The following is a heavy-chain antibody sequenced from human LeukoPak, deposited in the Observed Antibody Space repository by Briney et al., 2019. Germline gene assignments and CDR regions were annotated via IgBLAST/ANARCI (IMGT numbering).Heavy chain of an antibody. D-gene: IGHD3-10*01. CDR1: GGSISSYY. J-gene: IGHJ4*02. Sequence: PSETLSLTCTVSGGSISSYYWSWLRQPPGKGLEWIGYIYYSGSTNYSASLKSRVTISVDTSKNQFSLKLSSVTAADTAVYYCARLPYYGSGGSDYWGQGTLVTVSS. V-gene: IGHV4-59*08. CDR2: IYYSGST. CDR3: ARLPYYGSGGSDY.